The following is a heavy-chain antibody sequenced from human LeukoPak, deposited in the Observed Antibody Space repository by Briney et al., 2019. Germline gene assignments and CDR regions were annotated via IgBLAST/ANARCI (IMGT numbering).Heavy chain of an antibody. CDR2: IIPIFGTA. Sequence: SVKVSCKASGYPFTSFGISWVRQAPGQGLEWMGGIIPIFGTANYAQKFQGRVTITADESTSTAYMELSSLRSEDTAVYYCAKTPYYDFWSGYYFYFDYWGQGTLVTVSS. D-gene: IGHD3-3*01. CDR1: GYPFTSFG. V-gene: IGHV1-69*13. J-gene: IGHJ4*02. CDR3: AKTPYYDFWSGYYFYFDY.